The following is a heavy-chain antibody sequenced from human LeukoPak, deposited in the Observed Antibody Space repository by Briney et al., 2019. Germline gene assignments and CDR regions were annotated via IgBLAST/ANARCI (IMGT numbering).Heavy chain of an antibody. J-gene: IGHJ5*02. D-gene: IGHD4-11*01. V-gene: IGHV1-2*02. Sequence: ASVKVSCKASGYTFTGYYMHGVRQAPGQGLAWMGWINPNSGGTNYAQKFQGRVTMTRDTSISTAYVELSRLRSDDTAVYYCARNREIYSNDDWFDPWGQGTLVTVSS. CDR1: GYTFTGYY. CDR3: ARNREIYSNDDWFDP. CDR2: INPNSGGT.